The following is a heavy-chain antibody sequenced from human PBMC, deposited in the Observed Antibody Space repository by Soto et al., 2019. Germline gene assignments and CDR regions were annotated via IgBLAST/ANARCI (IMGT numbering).Heavy chain of an antibody. CDR1: GFTFSGSA. CDR2: IRSKANSYAT. J-gene: IGHJ6*02. D-gene: IGHD3-22*01. V-gene: IGHV3-73*02. CDR3: TSSALIDYYSYHGMDV. Sequence: EVQLVESGGGLVQPGGSLKLSCAASGFTFSGSAMHWVRQASGKGLEWVGRIRSKANSYATAYAASVKGRLTISTDDSKTTAYLQMNSLKTEDTAVYYCTSSALIDYYSYHGMDVWCQGTKVSVSS.